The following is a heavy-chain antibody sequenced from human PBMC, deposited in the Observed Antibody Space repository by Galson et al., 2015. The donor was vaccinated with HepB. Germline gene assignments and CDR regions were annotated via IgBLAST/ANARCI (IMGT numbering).Heavy chain of an antibody. CDR1: GFTFSSSA. CDR2: IVVGSGDT. V-gene: IGHV1-58*01. CDR3: AADRYCGGNCYSSDAFDI. Sequence: SVKVSCKASGFTFSSSAVQWVRQTRGQRLEGIGCIVVGSGDTHSAQQFQERVTITRDMSTSTAYMELSSLRSEDTAVYYCAADRYCGGNCYSSDAFDIWGQGTMVTVSS. D-gene: IGHD2-21*01. J-gene: IGHJ3*02.